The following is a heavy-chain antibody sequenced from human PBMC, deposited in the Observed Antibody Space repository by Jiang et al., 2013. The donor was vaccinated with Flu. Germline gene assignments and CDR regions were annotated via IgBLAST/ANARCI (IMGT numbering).Heavy chain of an antibody. CDR2: IRYDGSNK. D-gene: IGHD6-19*01. V-gene: IGHV3-30*02. Sequence: QLVESGGGVVQPGGSLRLSCAASGFTFSSYGMHWVRQAPGKGLEWVAFIRYDGSNKYYADSVKGRFTISRDNSKNTLYLQMNSLRAEDTAVYYCAKGRSVAGLFDYWGQGTLVTVSS. CDR3: AKGRSVAGLFDY. CDR1: GFTFSSYG. J-gene: IGHJ4*02.